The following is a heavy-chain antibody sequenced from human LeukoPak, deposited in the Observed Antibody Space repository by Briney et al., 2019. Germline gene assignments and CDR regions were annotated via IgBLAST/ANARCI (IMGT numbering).Heavy chain of an antibody. V-gene: IGHV4-61*02. D-gene: IGHD1-1*01. J-gene: IGHJ4*02. Sequence: SETLSLTCTVSGGSISSGSYFWSWIRQPAGKGLEWIGRIYTSGSTNYNPSLKSRVTISVDTSKNQFSLKLSSVTAADTAVYYCARGGTREFDYWGQGTLVTVSS. CDR1: GGSISSGSYF. CDR2: IYTSGST. CDR3: ARGGTREFDY.